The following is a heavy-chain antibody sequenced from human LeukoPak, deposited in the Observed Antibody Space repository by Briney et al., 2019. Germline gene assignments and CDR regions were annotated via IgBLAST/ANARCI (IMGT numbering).Heavy chain of an antibody. D-gene: IGHD3-16*01. J-gene: IGHJ4*02. Sequence: SESLSLTCAVYGGSFSGYYWSWIRQPPGKGLEWIGEINHSGSTNFNPSIKRRVTISVDTSKNQFSLTLSSLTAADTGVYYCASRFLRLRLGGSVDYWGQGTMVTVSS. CDR1: GGSFSGYY. CDR3: ASRFLRLRLGGSVDY. CDR2: INHSGST. V-gene: IGHV4-34*01.